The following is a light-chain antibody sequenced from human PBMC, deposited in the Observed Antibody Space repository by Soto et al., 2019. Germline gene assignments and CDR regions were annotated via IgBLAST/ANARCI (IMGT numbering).Light chain of an antibody. CDR3: QQYDTSPPAMYP. J-gene: IGKJ2*01. CDR1: QSVGTS. CDR2: GAS. Sequence: EIVLTQSPGTLSLSPGERATLSCRASQSVGTSLAWYQQQPGQAPRLFIYGASNRATGIPDRFSGSGSGTDFTLTISRLEPEDFAVYYCQQYDTSPPAMYPFGQVTKLEIK. V-gene: IGKV3-20*01.